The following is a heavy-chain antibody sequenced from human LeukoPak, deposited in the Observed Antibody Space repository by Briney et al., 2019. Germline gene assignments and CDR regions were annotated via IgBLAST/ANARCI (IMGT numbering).Heavy chain of an antibody. CDR1: GFTFSSYS. Sequence: GGSLRLSCAASGFTFSSYSMNWVRQAPGKGLEWVSYISSSGSTIYYADSVKGRFTISRDNSKNTLYLQMNSLRAEDTAVYYCAREGYSYGYRDAFDIWGQGTMVTVSP. D-gene: IGHD5-18*01. V-gene: IGHV3-48*01. J-gene: IGHJ3*02. CDR2: ISSSGSTI. CDR3: AREGYSYGYRDAFDI.